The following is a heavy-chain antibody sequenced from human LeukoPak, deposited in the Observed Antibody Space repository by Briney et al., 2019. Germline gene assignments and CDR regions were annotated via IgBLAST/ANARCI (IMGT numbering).Heavy chain of an antibody. J-gene: IGHJ4*02. CDR2: IYPGDSDT. D-gene: IGHD6-19*01. Sequence: AGESLKISCKGSGYSFTSYWIGWVRQMPGKGLEWMGIIYPGDSDTSYSPSFQGQVTISAVKSISTAYLQWSSLKASDTAMYYCARRDSSGWYYFDYWGQGTLVTVSS. CDR3: ARRDSSGWYYFDY. V-gene: IGHV5-51*01. CDR1: GYSFTSYW.